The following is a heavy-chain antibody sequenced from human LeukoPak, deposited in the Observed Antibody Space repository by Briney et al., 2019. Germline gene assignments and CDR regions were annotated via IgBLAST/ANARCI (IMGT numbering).Heavy chain of an antibody. CDR2: ISGDTTYT. Sequence: GGSLRLSCAASGFTFSDPYMSWIRQAPGKGLEWVSYISGDTTYTTYADSVKGRFTISRHNAKNSLYLQMNSLRAEDTAVYYCARLDSGYLPDYWGQGTLVTVSS. D-gene: IGHD3-22*01. CDR1: GFTFSDPY. J-gene: IGHJ4*02. V-gene: IGHV3-11*03. CDR3: ARLDSGYLPDY.